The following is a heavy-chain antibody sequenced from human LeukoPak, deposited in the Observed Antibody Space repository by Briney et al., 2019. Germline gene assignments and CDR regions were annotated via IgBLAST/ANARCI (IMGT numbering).Heavy chain of an antibody. CDR1: GGSISSSSYY. CDR3: ARRDYGDWYFDY. Sequence: SETLSLTCTASGGSISSSSYYWGWIRQPPGKGLERIGSIYYTGSTYYNPSLKSRVTISVDTSKNQFSLKMSSVTAADTAVYYCARRDYGDWYFDYWGQGTLVTVSS. CDR2: IYYTGST. J-gene: IGHJ4*02. V-gene: IGHV4-39*01. D-gene: IGHD4-17*01.